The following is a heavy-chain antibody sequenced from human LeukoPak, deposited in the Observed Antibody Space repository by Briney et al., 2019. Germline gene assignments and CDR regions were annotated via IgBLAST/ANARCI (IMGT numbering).Heavy chain of an antibody. CDR1: GGSFSGYY. Sequence: PSETLSLTCAVYGGSFSGYYRSWIRQPPGKGLEWIGEINHSGSTNYNPSLKSRVTISVDTSKNQFSLKLSSVTAADTAVYYCARGLVVPAAGLYYMDVWGKGTTVTVSS. CDR2: INHSGST. J-gene: IGHJ6*03. CDR3: ARGLVVPAAGLYYMDV. D-gene: IGHD2-2*01. V-gene: IGHV4-34*01.